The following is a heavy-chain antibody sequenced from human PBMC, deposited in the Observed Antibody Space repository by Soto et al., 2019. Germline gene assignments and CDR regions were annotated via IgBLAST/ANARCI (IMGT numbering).Heavy chain of an antibody. D-gene: IGHD2-2*01. CDR3: AKHYCSSTSCYGPYYYYGTDV. Sequence: HPGGSLRLSCAASGFTFDDYTMHWVRQAPGKGLEWVSLISWDGGSTYYADSVKGRFTISRDNSKNSLYLQMNSLRTEDTALYYCAKHYCSSTSCYGPYYYYGTDVWGQGTTVTVSS. V-gene: IGHV3-43*01. J-gene: IGHJ6*02. CDR2: ISWDGGST. CDR1: GFTFDDYT.